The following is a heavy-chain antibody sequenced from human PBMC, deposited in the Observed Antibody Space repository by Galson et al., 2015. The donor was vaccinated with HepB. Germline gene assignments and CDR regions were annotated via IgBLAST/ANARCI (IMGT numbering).Heavy chain of an antibody. CDR2: TYYRSKWYN. J-gene: IGHJ3*02. CDR3: ARGRNSASDI. CDR1: WDTVSTNGVA. V-gene: IGHV6-1*01. D-gene: IGHD1-7*01. Sequence: CPIPWDTVSTNGVAWNWIRQSPSRGLEWLGRTYYRSKWYNDYAVSVKSRITINPDTSKNQFSLQINSMTPEDTAVYYCARGRNSASDIWGQGTLVTVSS.